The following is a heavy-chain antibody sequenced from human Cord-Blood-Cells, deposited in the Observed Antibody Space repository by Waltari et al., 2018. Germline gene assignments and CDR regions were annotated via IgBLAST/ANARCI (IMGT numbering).Heavy chain of an antibody. D-gene: IGHD1-26*01. J-gene: IGHJ6*03. Sequence: QVQLQESGPGLVKPSETLSLPCTVSGGPICSYHWRWIRHPAGKGLGWIGRIYTSGSTNYNPSLKSRVTMSVDTSKNQFSLKLSSVTAADTAVYYCARDRWELGPGYYYYYMDVWGKGTTVTVSS. CDR1: GGPICSYH. V-gene: IGHV4-4*07. CDR3: ARDRWELGPGYYYYYMDV. CDR2: IYTSGST.